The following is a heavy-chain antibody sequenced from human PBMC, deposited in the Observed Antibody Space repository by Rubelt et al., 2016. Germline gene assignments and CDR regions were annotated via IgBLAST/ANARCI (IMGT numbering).Heavy chain of an antibody. CDR3: ARDWAGATNPFDY. D-gene: IGHD5-12*01. J-gene: IGHJ4*02. V-gene: IGHV1-18*01. Sequence: QVQLVQSGAEVKKPGASVKISCKASGSTFTSYSIHWVRQAPGQGLQWMGWISAYNGNTKYAQHLQGRVTMTKDTSTSTAYRERRGLGSDDTAVYYWARDWAGATNPFDYWGQGTLVTVSS. CDR1: GSTFTSYS. CDR2: ISAYNGNT.